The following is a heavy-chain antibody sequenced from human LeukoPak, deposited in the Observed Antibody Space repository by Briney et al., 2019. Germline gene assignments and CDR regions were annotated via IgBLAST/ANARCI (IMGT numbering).Heavy chain of an antibody. CDR2: INPNSGGT. Sequence: ASVKVSCKASGYTFTGYYMHWVRQAPGQGLEWMGRINPNSGGTNYAQKFQGRVTMTRDTSISTAYMELSRLRSDDTAVYYCARAYRVGAPLHFQHWGQGTLVTVSS. D-gene: IGHD1-26*01. CDR3: ARAYRVGAPLHFQH. CDR1: GYTFTGYY. J-gene: IGHJ1*01. V-gene: IGHV1-2*06.